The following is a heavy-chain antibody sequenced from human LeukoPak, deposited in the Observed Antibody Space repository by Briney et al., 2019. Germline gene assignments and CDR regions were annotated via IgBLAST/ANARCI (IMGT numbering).Heavy chain of an antibody. J-gene: IGHJ3*02. CDR3: ARAGPGALDAFDI. CDR1: GFTVSSNY. Sequence: PGGSLRLSCAASGFTVSSNYMSWVRQAPGKGLEWVSVIYSGGSTYYADSVKGRFTISRDNSKNTLYLQMNSLRAEDTAVYYCARAGPGALDAFDIWGQGTMVTVSS. CDR2: IYSGGST. D-gene: IGHD3-10*01. V-gene: IGHV3-66*01.